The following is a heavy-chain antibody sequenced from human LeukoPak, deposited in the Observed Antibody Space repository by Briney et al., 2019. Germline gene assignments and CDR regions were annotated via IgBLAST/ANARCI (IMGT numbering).Heavy chain of an antibody. CDR1: GFTVSSSY. D-gene: IGHD6-19*01. J-gene: IGHJ4*02. CDR2: IYSGGST. V-gene: IGHV3-53*01. CDR3: ATVAYISGPLGY. Sequence: GGSLRLSCAASGFTVSSSYMSWVRQAPGKGLEWVSLIYSGGSTYYADSVKGRFTISRDNSKNTLYLQMNSLRAEDTAVYYCATVAYISGPLGYWGQGTLVTVSS.